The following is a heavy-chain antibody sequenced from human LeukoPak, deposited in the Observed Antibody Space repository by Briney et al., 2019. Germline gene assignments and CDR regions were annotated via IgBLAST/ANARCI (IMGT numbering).Heavy chain of an antibody. Sequence: PSETLSLTCVVSGGSFRGYYWSWIRQAPGKGLEWIGEIHHRGATNYKPSLRSRVTISGDTSKNQFSLTLTSVTAADTAVYYCARGILGYYYFDLWGRGTLVTVSS. D-gene: IGHD3-22*01. J-gene: IGHJ2*01. V-gene: IGHV4-34*01. CDR2: IHHRGAT. CDR1: GGSFRGYY. CDR3: ARGILGYYYFDL.